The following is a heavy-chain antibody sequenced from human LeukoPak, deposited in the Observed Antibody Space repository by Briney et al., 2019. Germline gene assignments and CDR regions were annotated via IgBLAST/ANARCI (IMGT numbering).Heavy chain of an antibody. CDR2: ISSSGSTI. Sequence: GGSLRLSCAASGFTFSGYYMSWIRQAPGKGLEWVSYISSSGSTIYYADSVKGRFTISRDNAKNSLYLQMNSLRAEDTAVYYCARADCDFWSGYYEALFDYWGQGTLVTVSS. CDR3: ARADCDFWSGYYEALFDY. D-gene: IGHD3-3*01. V-gene: IGHV3-11*04. J-gene: IGHJ4*02. CDR1: GFTFSGYY.